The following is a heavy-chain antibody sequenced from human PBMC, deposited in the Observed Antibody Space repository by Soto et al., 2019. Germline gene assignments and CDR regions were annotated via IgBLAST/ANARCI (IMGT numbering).Heavy chain of an antibody. CDR3: ASGKVAATTPYALDI. CDR2: IIPILGIA. V-gene: IGHV1-69*02. D-gene: IGHD2-15*01. Sequence: GASVKVSCKASGGTFSSYTISWLRQAPGQGLEWMGRIIPILGIANYAQKFQGRVTITADKSTSTAYMELSSLRSEDTAVYYCASGKVAATTPYALDIWGQGTMVTGSS. J-gene: IGHJ3*02. CDR1: GGTFSSYT.